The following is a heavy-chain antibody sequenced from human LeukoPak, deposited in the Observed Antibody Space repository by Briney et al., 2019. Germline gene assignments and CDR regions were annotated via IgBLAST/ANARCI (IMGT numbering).Heavy chain of an antibody. CDR1: GFTFNSYA. CDR3: ARDLYCFGGSCYGMDV. J-gene: IGHJ6*02. CDR2: ISYDGSNE. Sequence: GGSLRLSCAASGFTFNSYAMHWVRQAPGKGLEWVAVISYDGSNEYYADSVKGRFTISRDNSKNTLYLQMNSLRAEDTAVYYCARDLYCFGGSCYGMDVWGQGTTVTVSS. V-gene: IGHV3-30-3*01. D-gene: IGHD2-15*01.